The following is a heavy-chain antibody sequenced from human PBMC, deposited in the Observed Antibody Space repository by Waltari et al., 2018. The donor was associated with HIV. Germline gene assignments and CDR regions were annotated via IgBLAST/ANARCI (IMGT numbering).Heavy chain of an antibody. CDR1: GYTFTGYY. Sequence: QVQLVQSGAEVKKPGASVKVSCKASGYTFTGYYMHWVRQAHGQGLEWMGRINPNSGGTNYAQKFQGRVTMTRDTSISTAYMELSRLRSDDTAVYYCARDLTYYYGSGSPDYWGQGTLVTVSS. CDR3: ARDLTYYYGSGSPDY. D-gene: IGHD3-10*01. J-gene: IGHJ4*02. V-gene: IGHV1-2*06. CDR2: INPNSGGT.